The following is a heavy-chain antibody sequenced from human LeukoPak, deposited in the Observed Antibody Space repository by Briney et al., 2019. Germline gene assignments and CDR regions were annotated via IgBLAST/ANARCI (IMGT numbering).Heavy chain of an antibody. Sequence: GGSLRLSCAASGFTFSSYGMHWVRQAPGKGLEWVAVIWYDGSNKYYADSVKGRFTISRDNSKNTQSLQMSSLRAEDTAVYYCAKFSPYGGIVYWGQGTLVTVSS. CDR3: AKFSPYGGIVY. V-gene: IGHV3-33*06. J-gene: IGHJ4*02. D-gene: IGHD4-23*01. CDR1: GFTFSSYG. CDR2: IWYDGSNK.